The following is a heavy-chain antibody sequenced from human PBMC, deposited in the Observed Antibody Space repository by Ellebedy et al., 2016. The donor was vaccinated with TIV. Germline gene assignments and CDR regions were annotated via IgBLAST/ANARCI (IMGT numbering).Heavy chain of an antibody. CDR1: GASIGSSY. Sequence: MPSETLSLTCTVSGASIGSSYWNWIRQAPGKGLEWIGYIHHSGSTNYNPSLNSRVTISMDTSKNQFSLELSSVTAADAAVYYCARRQITERTISEYNWFDPWGQGTLVTVSS. V-gene: IGHV4-59*08. CDR3: ARRQITERTISEYNWFDP. J-gene: IGHJ5*02. D-gene: IGHD1-20*01. CDR2: IHHSGST.